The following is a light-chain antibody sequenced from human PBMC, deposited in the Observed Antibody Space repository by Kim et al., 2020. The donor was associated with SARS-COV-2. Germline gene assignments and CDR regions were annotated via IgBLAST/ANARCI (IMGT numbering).Light chain of an antibody. CDR2: AAS. J-gene: IGKJ3*01. CDR1: QSISSH. CDR3: QQSYITPFT. V-gene: IGKV1-39*01. Sequence: ESGGDRVTITRRTSQSISSHLSWYHQKAGRAPKLLIYAASTLQGGVPSRFSGSGSETDFTLTISSLQPEDFATYFCQQSYITPFTFGPGTKVDIK.